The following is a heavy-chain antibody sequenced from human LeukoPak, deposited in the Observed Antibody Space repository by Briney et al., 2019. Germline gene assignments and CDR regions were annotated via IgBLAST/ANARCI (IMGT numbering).Heavy chain of an antibody. J-gene: IGHJ6*03. CDR1: GGSISSSSYY. V-gene: IGHV4-39*07. Sequence: SETLSLTCTVSGGSISSSSYYWGWIRQPPGKGLEWIGSIYYSGSTYYNPSLKSRVTISVDASKNQFSLKLSSVTAADTAVYYCARITMVRGVIYYYYYYMDVWGKGTTVTVSS. D-gene: IGHD3-10*01. CDR2: IYYSGST. CDR3: ARITMVRGVIYYYYYYMDV.